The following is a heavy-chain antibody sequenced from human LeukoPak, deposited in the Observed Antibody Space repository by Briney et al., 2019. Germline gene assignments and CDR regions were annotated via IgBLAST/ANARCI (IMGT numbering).Heavy chain of an antibody. CDR2: ISAYNGDT. V-gene: IGHV1-18*01. J-gene: IGHJ4*02. CDR3: ARDTALIITPGGPDY. Sequence: GASVKVSCKASGYIFASYGISWVRQAPGQGLEWMGWISAYNGDTKYAQNLQGRVTLTTDTSTGTLCMELRSLTSDDTALYYCARDTALIITPGGPDYWGRGTLITVSS. CDR1: GYIFASYG. D-gene: IGHD3-10*01.